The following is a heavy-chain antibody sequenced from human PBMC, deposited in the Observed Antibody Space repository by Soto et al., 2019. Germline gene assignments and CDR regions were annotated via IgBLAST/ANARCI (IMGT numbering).Heavy chain of an antibody. V-gene: IGHV3-74*01. J-gene: IGHJ3*01. CDR2: IHSDGSTT. Sequence: EVQLVESEGGLVQRGGSLRLSCAASGFTFNYYWMHWVRQAPGQGLVWVSHIHSDGSTTTYADSVKGRFIISRDNAKNTLYLQMNSLRAEDTAVYYCVRGDKGGFDLWGQGTTVTVSS. D-gene: IGHD2-21*02. CDR3: VRGDKGGFDL. CDR1: GFTFNYYW.